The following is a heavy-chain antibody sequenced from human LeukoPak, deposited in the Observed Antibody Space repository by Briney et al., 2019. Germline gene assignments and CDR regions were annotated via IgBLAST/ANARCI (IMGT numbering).Heavy chain of an antibody. V-gene: IGHV3-7*01. J-gene: IGHJ4*02. D-gene: IGHD5-18*01. CDR3: AKAVDTAEFGRENYFDY. CDR2: IRQDGSET. Sequence: PGGSLRLSCTASGFTFSTQWMSWVRQALGKGLEWVANIRQDGSETQYVDSMKGRFTISRDNAKNSLYLQMNSLRAEDTAMYYCAKAVDTAEFGRENYFDYWGQGTLVTVSS. CDR1: GFTFSTQW.